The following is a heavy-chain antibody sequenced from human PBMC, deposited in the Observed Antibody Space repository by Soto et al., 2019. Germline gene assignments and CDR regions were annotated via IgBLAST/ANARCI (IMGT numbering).Heavy chain of an antibody. CDR3: ARYGGGTAAFDY. D-gene: IGHD1-1*01. CDR1: GGSISSYY. Sequence: SETLSLTCTVSGGSISSYYWSWIRQPPGQGLEWIGYIYYSGSTNYNPSLKSRVTISVDTSKNQFSLKLSSVTAADTAVYYCARYGGGTAAFDYWGQGTLVTVSS. V-gene: IGHV4-59*08. CDR2: IYYSGST. J-gene: IGHJ4*02.